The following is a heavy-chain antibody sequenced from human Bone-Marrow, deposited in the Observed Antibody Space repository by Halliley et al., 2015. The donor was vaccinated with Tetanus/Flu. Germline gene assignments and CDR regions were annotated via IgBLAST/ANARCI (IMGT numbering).Heavy chain of an antibody. Sequence: SLRLSCATSTFTFSFYAMTWVRQAPGKGLEWVSSISASGSRTYHADFVKGRFTISRDNSKNTLYLQMNSLRAEDTAAYYCAKGGDYYDSSGHYLYYFDSWGQGTLVTVSS. CDR1: TFTFSFYA. V-gene: IGHV3-23*01. D-gene: IGHD3-22*01. CDR2: ISASGSRT. CDR3: AKGGDYYDSSGHYLYYFDS. J-gene: IGHJ4*02.